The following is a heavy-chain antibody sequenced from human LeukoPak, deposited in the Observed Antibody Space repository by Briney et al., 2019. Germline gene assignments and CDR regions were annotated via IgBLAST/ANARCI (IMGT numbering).Heavy chain of an antibody. V-gene: IGHV4-4*07. CDR3: ARDRGSGWYVY. CDR2: IDTSGNT. CDR1: GGSIKTYY. D-gene: IGHD6-19*01. Sequence: TSETLSLTCTVSGGSIKTYYWSWIRQPAGKGLEWIGRIDTSGNTNYDPSLKSRITMSVDTSKNQFSLKLSSVTAADTAVYYCARDRGSGWYVYWGQGTLVTVSS. J-gene: IGHJ4*02.